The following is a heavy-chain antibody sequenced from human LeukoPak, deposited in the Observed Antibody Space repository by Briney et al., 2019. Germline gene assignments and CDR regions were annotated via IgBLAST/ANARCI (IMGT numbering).Heavy chain of an antibody. CDR3: AKDVPVAYFDY. D-gene: IGHD2-2*01. CDR1: GFTFSSYG. Sequence: PGRSLRLSCAASGFTFSSYGMHWVRQAPGKGLEWVAVIWYDGSNKYYADSVKGRLTISRDNSKNTLYLEMNSLRAEDTAVYYCAKDVPVAYFDYWGQGTLVTVSS. V-gene: IGHV3-33*06. J-gene: IGHJ4*02. CDR2: IWYDGSNK.